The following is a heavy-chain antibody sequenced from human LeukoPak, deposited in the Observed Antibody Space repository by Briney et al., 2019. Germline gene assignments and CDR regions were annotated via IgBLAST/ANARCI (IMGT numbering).Heavy chain of an antibody. CDR3: ARDRPRITMVRGLLIWFDL. D-gene: IGHD3-10*01. J-gene: IGHJ5*02. CDR1: RYTFPGHY. Sequence: SVNHRLKSTRYTFPGHYMHWVRPAPGQGLAWMGWINPNSGGTNYAQKFQGRVNLPRPASIRTAYMELRMLRSDDTAVYYCARDRPRITMVRGLLIWFDLRGQG. V-gene: IGHV1-2*02. CDR2: INPNSGGT.